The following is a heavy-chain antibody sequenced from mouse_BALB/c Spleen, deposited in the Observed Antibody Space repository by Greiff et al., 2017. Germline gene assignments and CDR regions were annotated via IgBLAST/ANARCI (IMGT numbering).Heavy chain of an antibody. Sequence: EVWWGGPGGGLGKPGGSWKPPGAAPGSTFGSYAWFGVRQTPEKRLEWVASISSGGSTYYPDSVKGRFTISRDNARNILYLQMSSLRSEDTAMYYCARDGYYGYAMDYWGQGTSVTVSS. CDR2: ISSGGST. CDR3: ARDGYYGYAMDY. D-gene: IGHD2-3*01. J-gene: IGHJ4*01. CDR1: GSTFGSYA. V-gene: IGHV5-6-5*01.